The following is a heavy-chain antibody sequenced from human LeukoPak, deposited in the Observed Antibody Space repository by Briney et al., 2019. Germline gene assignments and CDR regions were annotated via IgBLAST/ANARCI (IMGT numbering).Heavy chain of an antibody. Sequence: SETLSLTCAVYGGPFSGYYWSWIRQPPGKGLEWIGEINHSGSTNYNPSLKSRVTISVDTSKNQFSLKLSSVTAADTAVYYCARLCVAGYSTEFDYWGQGTLVTVSS. J-gene: IGHJ4*02. D-gene: IGHD6-13*01. CDR2: INHSGST. V-gene: IGHV4-34*01. CDR3: ARLCVAGYSTEFDY. CDR1: GGPFSGYY.